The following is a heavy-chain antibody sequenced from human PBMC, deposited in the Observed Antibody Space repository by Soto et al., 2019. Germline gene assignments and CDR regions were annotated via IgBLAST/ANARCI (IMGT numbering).Heavy chain of an antibody. V-gene: IGHV1-2*04. Sequence: ASVKVSCKASGYTFTGYYMHWVRQAPGQGLEWMGWINPNSGGTNYAQKFQGWVTMTRDTSISTAYMELSRLRSDDTAVYYCARLLIGYSGYDPQVYGMDVWGQGTTVTVSS. CDR1: GYTFTGYY. CDR2: INPNSGGT. D-gene: IGHD5-12*01. J-gene: IGHJ6*02. CDR3: ARLLIGYSGYDPQVYGMDV.